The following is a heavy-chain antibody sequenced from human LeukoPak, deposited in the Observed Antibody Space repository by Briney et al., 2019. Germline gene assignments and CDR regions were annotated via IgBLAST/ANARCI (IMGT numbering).Heavy chain of an antibody. CDR2: ISSSSSYI. Sequence: GRSLRLSCAASGFTFSSYSMNWVRQAPGKGLEWVSSISSSSSYIYYADSVKGRFTISRDNAKNPLYLQMNSLRAEDTAVYYCARDLGYSSSWTRWFDPWGQGTLVTVSS. CDR3: ARDLGYSSSWTRWFDP. J-gene: IGHJ5*02. D-gene: IGHD6-13*01. V-gene: IGHV3-21*01. CDR1: GFTFSSYS.